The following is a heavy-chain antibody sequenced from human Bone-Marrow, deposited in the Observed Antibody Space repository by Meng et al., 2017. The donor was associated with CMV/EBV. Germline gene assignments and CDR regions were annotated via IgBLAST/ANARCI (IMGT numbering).Heavy chain of an antibody. CDR1: GYTFTSYG. J-gene: IGHJ5*02. Sequence: ASVKVSCKASGYTFTSYGISWVRQAPGQGLEWMGWISAYNGNTNYAQKLQGRVTMTTDTSTSTAYMELRSLRSDDTAVYYCARGDSHDYSNYANWFDPWGQGTLVTVSS. CDR2: ISAYNGNT. V-gene: IGHV1-18*01. CDR3: ARGDSHDYSNYANWFDP. D-gene: IGHD4-11*01.